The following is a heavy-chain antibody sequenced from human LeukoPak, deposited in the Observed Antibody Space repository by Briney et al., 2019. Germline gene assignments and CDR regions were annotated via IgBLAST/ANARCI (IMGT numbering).Heavy chain of an antibody. J-gene: IGHJ4*02. D-gene: IGHD2-21*01. CDR1: GGSISSGSYY. Sequence: PSETLSLTCTVSGGSISSGSYYWSWIRQPAGKGLEWIGRIYTSGSTNYNPSPKSRVTISVDTSKNQFSLKLSSVTAADTALYYCGEAFSARNNAYSLWGQGTLVTVSS. CDR2: IYTSGST. V-gene: IGHV4-61*02. CDR3: GEAFSARNNAYSL.